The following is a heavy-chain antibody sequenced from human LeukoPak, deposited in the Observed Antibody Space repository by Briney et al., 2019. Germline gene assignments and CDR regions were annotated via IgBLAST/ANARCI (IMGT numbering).Heavy chain of an antibody. CDR2: MNPNNGNT. J-gene: IGHJ4*02. D-gene: IGHD5-12*01. Sequence: ASVKVSCKASGYTFTGYYMHWVRQAPGQGLEWMGWMNPNNGNTGFAQKFQGRVTITRNTSISTAYMELSSLTFEDTAVYYCARGDPRLRLLGYWGQGTLLTVSS. V-gene: IGHV1-8*03. CDR3: ARGDPRLRLLGY. CDR1: GYTFTGYY.